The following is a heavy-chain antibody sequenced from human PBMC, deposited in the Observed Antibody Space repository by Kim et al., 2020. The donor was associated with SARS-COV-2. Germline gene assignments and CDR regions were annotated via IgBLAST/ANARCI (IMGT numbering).Heavy chain of an antibody. J-gene: IGHJ4*02. V-gene: IGHV4-34*01. D-gene: IGHD5-12*01. CDR2: INHSGST. CDR3: ARDGYNWTFDY. CDR1: GGSFSGYY. Sequence: SETLSLTCAVYGGSFSGYYWSWIRQPPGKGLEWIGEINHSGSTNYNPSLKSRVTISVDTSKNQFSLKLSSVTAADTAVYYCARDGYNWTFDYWGQGTLVTVSS.